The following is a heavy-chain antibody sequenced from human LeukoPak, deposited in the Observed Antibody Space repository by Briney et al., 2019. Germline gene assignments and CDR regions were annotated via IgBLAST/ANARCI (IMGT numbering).Heavy chain of an antibody. CDR3: ASDGHRGSDFDY. D-gene: IGHD1-26*01. CDR1: GFTFSSYE. CDR2: ISSSGSTT. J-gene: IGHJ4*02. V-gene: IGHV3-48*03. Sequence: GGSLRLSCAASGFTFSSYEVNWVRQAPGKGLEWVSYISSSGSTTYYADSVKRRFTISRDNAKNSLYLQMNSLRAEDTAVYYCASDGHRGSDFDYWGQGTLVSVSS.